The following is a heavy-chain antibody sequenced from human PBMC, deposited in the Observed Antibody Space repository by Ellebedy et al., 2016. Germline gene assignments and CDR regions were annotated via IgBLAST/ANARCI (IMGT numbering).Heavy chain of an antibody. CDR2: ISGSGSII. D-gene: IGHD3-22*01. Sequence: GESLKISCAASGFTFSDYYMTWIRQAPGKGLEWVSYISGSGSIIYYADSVKGRFTISRDNRKNSLSLQVNSLRVEDTAVYYCARSVSSGYYYNYWGQGTLVTVSS. CDR3: ARSVSSGYYYNY. CDR1: GFTFSDYY. J-gene: IGHJ4*02. V-gene: IGHV3-11*01.